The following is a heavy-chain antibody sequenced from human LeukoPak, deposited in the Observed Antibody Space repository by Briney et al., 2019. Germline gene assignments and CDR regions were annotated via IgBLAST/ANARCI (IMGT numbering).Heavy chain of an antibody. CDR2: IYYSGST. D-gene: IGHD5-18*01. V-gene: IGHV4-39*07. CDR1: GVSISSSSHY. Sequence: PSETLSLTCSVSGVSISSSSHYWDWIRQPPEEGLEWIGSIYYSGSTYYNPSLKSRVTISVDTSKNQFSLKLISVTAADTAVYYCARGNTAMVFDYWGQGTLVTVSS. CDR3: ARGNTAMVFDY. J-gene: IGHJ4*02.